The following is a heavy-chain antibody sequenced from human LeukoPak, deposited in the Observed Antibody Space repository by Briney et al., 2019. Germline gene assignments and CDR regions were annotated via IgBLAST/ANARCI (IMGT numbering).Heavy chain of an antibody. CDR2: INPNSGGT. Sequence: ASVKVSCKASGYTFTGYYMHWVRQAPGQGLEWMAWINPNSGGTNYAQKFQGWVTMTRDTSISTAYMELSRLRSDDTAVYYCARGTGYSSSWYGYWGQGTLVTVSS. V-gene: IGHV1-2*04. CDR1: GYTFTGYY. CDR3: ARGTGYSSSWYGY. J-gene: IGHJ4*02. D-gene: IGHD6-13*01.